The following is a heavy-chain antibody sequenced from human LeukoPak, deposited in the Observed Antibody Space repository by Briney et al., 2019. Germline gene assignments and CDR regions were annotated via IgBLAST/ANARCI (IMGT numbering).Heavy chain of an antibody. J-gene: IGHJ2*01. D-gene: IGHD2-21*02. CDR3: ARSRYCGGDCYDWYFDL. CDR2: ISGSGGST. V-gene: IGHV3-23*01. CDR1: GFTFSSYG. Sequence: GGSLRLSCAASGFTFSSYGMSWVRQAPGKGLEWVSAISGSGGSTYYADSVKGRFTISRDNSKNTLYLQMNSLRAEDTAVYYCARSRYCGGDCYDWYFDLWGRGTLVTVSS.